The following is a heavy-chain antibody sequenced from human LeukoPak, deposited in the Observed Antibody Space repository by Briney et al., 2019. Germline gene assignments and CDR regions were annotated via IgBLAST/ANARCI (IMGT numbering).Heavy chain of an antibody. CDR2: INWNGGST. V-gene: IGHV3-20*04. D-gene: IGHD3-22*01. Sequence: PGGSLRLSCAASGFXFGDYGISWVRQAPGKGLEWVSGINWNGGSTGYADSVKGRFTISRDNAKNSLYLQMNSLRAEDTALYYCARGGGYYDSSGYHDAFDIWGQGTMVTVSS. CDR3: ARGGGYYDSSGYHDAFDI. J-gene: IGHJ3*02. CDR1: GFXFGDYG.